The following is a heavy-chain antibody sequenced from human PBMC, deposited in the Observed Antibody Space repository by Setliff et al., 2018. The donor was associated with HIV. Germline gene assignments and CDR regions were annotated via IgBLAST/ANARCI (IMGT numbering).Heavy chain of an antibody. CDR3: ARGGYNYPLDY. CDR2: INSNGGST. D-gene: IGHD5-12*01. V-gene: IGHV3-20*04. Sequence: GGSLRLSCAASGFNFDDHGMNWVRQVPGKGLEWVSGINSNGGSTGYADSVKGRFTISRDNAKNSLYLQMSSLRAEDTAFYYCARGGYNYPLDYWGQGTLVTVSS. J-gene: IGHJ4*02. CDR1: GFNFDDHG.